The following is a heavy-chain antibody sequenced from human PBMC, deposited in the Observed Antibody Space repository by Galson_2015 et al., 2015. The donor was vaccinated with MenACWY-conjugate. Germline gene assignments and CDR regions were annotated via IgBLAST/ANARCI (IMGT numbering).Heavy chain of an antibody. CDR2: IKSKTDGGTT. D-gene: IGHD6-13*01. CDR1: GFTFSNAW. CDR3: TTKKPYSSSWYFRQSYSLSGY. Sequence: SLRLSCAASGFTFSNAWMNWVRQAPGKGLEWVGRIKSKTDGGTTDYAAPVKGRFTISRDDSKNTLYLQMNSLKTEDTAVYYCTTKKPYSSSWYFRQSYSLSGYWGQGTLVTVSS. J-gene: IGHJ4*02. V-gene: IGHV3-15*07.